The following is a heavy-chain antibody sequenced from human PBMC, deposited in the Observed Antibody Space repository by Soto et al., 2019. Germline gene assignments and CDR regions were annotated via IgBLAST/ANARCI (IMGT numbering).Heavy chain of an antibody. Sequence: QVQLVQSGAEVKKPGASVKVSCKASGYTFSGYAMGWVRQAAGQGLEWMGWISNYNGNTDYAQKFQGRVTMNTDTSTSTDYMELRTLTSDDTAVYYCARPFGDYGDYAWSLRYWGQGTLVTVSS. CDR1: GYTFSGYA. CDR3: ARPFGDYGDYAWSLRY. CDR2: ISNYNGNT. V-gene: IGHV1-18*01. D-gene: IGHD4-17*01. J-gene: IGHJ4*02.